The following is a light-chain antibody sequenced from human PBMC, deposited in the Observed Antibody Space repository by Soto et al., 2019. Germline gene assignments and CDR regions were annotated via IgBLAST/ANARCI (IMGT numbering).Light chain of an antibody. CDR3: QLSHTTLT. CDR1: QTIATF. Sequence: DIPMTQSPSSLSASVGDRVTITCRASQTIATFLNWYQQKPRKAPKLLIYGASALQSGVPSRFSGSGSGADLTLTISSLQPEDSATYYCQLSHTTLTFGQGTRLEIK. J-gene: IGKJ5*01. V-gene: IGKV1-39*01. CDR2: GAS.